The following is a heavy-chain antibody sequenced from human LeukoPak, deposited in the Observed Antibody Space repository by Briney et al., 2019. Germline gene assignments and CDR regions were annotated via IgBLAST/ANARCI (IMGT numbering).Heavy chain of an antibody. CDR3: AREGYYDSSGYSYYYYYYMDV. Sequence: GASVKVSCKASGYTFTGYYMHWVRQAPGQGLEWMGWINPNSGGTNYAQKFQGRVTMTRDTSISTAYMELSRLRSDDTAVYYCAREGYYDSSGYSYYYYYYMDVWGKGTTVTVSS. J-gene: IGHJ6*03. D-gene: IGHD3-22*01. CDR1: GYTFTGYY. CDR2: INPNSGGT. V-gene: IGHV1-2*02.